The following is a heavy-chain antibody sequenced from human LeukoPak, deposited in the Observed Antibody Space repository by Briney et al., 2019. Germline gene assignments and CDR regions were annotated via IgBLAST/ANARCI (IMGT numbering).Heavy chain of an antibody. CDR2: INHSGST. Sequence: SETLSLTCAVYGGSFSGYYWSWIRQPPGKGLEWMGEINHSGSTNYNPPPTSRGSISVDTSKNQFSLKLSSVTAADTAVYYCARGGGLLWFGRPNWFDPWGQGTLVTVSS. V-gene: IGHV4-34*01. CDR1: GGSFSGYY. D-gene: IGHD3-10*01. CDR3: ARGGGLLWFGRPNWFDP. J-gene: IGHJ5*02.